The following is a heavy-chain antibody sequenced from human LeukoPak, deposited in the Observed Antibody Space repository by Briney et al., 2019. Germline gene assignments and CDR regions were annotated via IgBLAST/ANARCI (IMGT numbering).Heavy chain of an antibody. CDR2: ISAYNGNT. J-gene: IGHJ4*02. Sequence: ASVKVSCKASGYTFNSNGISWVRQDPGQGLEWMGWISAYNGNTNYAQKVQGRVTMTTDTSTSTAYMELRSLRSDDTAVYFCARISSHSGSYLDAFDYWGQGTLVTVSS. CDR1: GYTFNSNG. V-gene: IGHV1-18*01. CDR3: ARISSHSGSYLDAFDY. D-gene: IGHD1-26*01.